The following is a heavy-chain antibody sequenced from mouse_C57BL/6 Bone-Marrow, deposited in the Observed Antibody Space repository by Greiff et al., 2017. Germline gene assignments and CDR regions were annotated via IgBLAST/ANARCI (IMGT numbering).Heavy chain of an antibody. CDR2: ISYDGSN. J-gene: IGHJ3*01. D-gene: IGHD2-1*01. V-gene: IGHV3-6*01. CDR1: GYSITSGYY. Sequence: VQLKESGPGLVKPSQSLSLTCSVTGYSITSGYYWNWIRQFPGNKLEWMGYISYDGSNNYNPSLKNRISITRDTSKNQFFLKLNSVTTEDTATYYCAREGNYVRFAYWGQGTLVTVSA. CDR3: AREGNYVRFAY.